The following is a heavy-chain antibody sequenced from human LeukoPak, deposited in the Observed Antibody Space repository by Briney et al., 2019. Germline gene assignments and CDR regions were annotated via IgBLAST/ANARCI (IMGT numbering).Heavy chain of an antibody. V-gene: IGHV1-18*01. CDR3: ARDRGYDFWSGYFEDVYPPLCDY. CDR1: GYTFTSYG. D-gene: IGHD3-3*01. J-gene: IGHJ4*02. CDR2: ISAYNGNT. Sequence: ASVKVPCKASGYTFTSYGISWVRPAPGQGLEWMGWISAYNGNTNYAQKLQGRVTMTTDTSTSTAYMELRSLRSDDTAVYYCARDRGYDFWSGYFEDVYPPLCDYWGQGTLVTVSS.